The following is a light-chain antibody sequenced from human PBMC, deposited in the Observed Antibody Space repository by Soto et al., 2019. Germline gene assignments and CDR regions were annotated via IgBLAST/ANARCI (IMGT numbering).Light chain of an antibody. CDR1: SGDGGDYDY. V-gene: IGLV2-11*01. CDR2: DVA. CDR3: CSYAGGYTYL. Sequence: QSVLTQPRSVSGSPGQSVTTSCTGTSGDGGDYDYVSWYQQHPGKAPKLMIYDVARWPSGVPDRFSGSKSGNTASLTISGLQAEDEADYFCCSYAGGYTYLFGTGTKVTVL. J-gene: IGLJ1*01.